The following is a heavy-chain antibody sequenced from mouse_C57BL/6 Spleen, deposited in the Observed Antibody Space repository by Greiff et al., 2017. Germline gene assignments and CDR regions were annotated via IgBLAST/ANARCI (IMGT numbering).Heavy chain of an antibody. CDR2: IYPGDGDT. D-gene: IGHD1-1*01. CDR1: GYAFSSSW. CDR3: ARHYYGSSYGNYYAMDY. Sequence: LQESGPELVKPGASVKISCKASGYAFSSSWMNWVKQRPGKGLEWIGRIYPGDGDTNYNGKFKGKATLTADKSSSTAYMQLSSLTSEDSAVYFCARHYYGSSYGNYYAMDYWGQGTSVTVSS. V-gene: IGHV1-82*01. J-gene: IGHJ4*01.